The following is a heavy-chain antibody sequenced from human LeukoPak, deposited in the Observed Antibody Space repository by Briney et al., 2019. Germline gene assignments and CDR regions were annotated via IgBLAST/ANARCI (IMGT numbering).Heavy chain of an antibody. CDR1: GFTFSSYG. V-gene: IGHV3-23*01. J-gene: IGHJ4*02. CDR3: ARLSSGWLLRGVFDY. D-gene: IGHD6-19*01. Sequence: GGSLRLSCAASGFTFSSYGMSWVRQAPGKGLEWVSAISGSGGSTYYADSVKGRFTISRDNSKNTLYLQMNSLRAEDTAVYYCARLSSGWLLRGVFDYWGQGTLVTVSS. CDR2: ISGSGGST.